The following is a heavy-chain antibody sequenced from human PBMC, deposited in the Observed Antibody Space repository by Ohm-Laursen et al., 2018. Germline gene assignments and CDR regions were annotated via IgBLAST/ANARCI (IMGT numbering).Heavy chain of an antibody. CDR2: VSSSVIST. D-gene: IGHD6-19*01. CDR3: SRGGSSCWSPVEH. J-gene: IGHJ1*01. V-gene: IGHV3-23*01. CDR1: GFTFSAYA. Sequence: SLRLSCAASGFTFSAYAMTWVRQAPGKGLEWVSSVSSSVISTYYADSVKGRFTISRDNSKNTLYLEMNSLRAENTATYFCSRGGSSCWSPVEHWGQGTLVAVSS.